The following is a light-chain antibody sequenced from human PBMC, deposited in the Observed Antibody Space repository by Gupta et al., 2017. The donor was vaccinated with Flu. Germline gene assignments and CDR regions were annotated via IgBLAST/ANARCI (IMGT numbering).Light chain of an antibody. CDR2: QAS. Sequence: DTVSITCRATQSINRWLAWYQQRPGTTPKLRIYQASSLESGVLSRFSGSGSGTEFTLTISSLQPNDFATYYCQQYNTFSQWTFGQGTKVEIK. CDR1: QSINRW. J-gene: IGKJ1*01. V-gene: IGKV1-5*03. CDR3: QQYNTFSQWT.